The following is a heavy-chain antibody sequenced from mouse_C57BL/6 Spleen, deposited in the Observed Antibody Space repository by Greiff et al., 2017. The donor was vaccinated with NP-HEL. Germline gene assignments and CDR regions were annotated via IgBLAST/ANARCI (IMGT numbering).Heavy chain of an antibody. J-gene: IGHJ1*03. CDR2: ISYDGSN. CDR1: GYSITSGYY. CDR3: ARDQGLRRGYFDV. D-gene: IGHD2-4*01. Sequence: EVKLQESGPGLVKPSQSLSLTCSVTGYSITSGYYWNWIRQFPGNKLEWMGYISYDGSNNYNPSLKNRISITRDTSKNQFFLKLNSVTTEDTATYYCARDQGLRRGYFDVWGTGTTVTVSS. V-gene: IGHV3-6*01.